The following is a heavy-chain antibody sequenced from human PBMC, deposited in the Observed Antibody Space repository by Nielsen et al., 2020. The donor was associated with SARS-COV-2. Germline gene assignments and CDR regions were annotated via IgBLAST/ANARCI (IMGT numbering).Heavy chain of an antibody. J-gene: IGHJ4*02. CDR2: IDPSDSYT. CDR1: GYSFTSYW. CDR3: ARQGNGRDGYNEFLV. V-gene: IGHV5-10-1*01. D-gene: IGHD5-24*01. Sequence: GESLKISCKGSGYSFTSYWISWVRQMPGKGLEWMGRIDPSDSYTNYSPSFQGHVTISADKSISTAYLQRSSLKASDTAMYYCARQGNGRDGYNEFLVWGQGALVTVSS.